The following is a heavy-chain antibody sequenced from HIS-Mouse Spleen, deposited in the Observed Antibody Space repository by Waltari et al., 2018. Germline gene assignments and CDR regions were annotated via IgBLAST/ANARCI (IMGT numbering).Heavy chain of an antibody. D-gene: IGHD6-13*01. CDR3: AREIPYSSSWYDWYFDL. J-gene: IGHJ2*01. CDR2: IYYSGST. V-gene: IGHV4-39*07. Sequence: QLQLHESGPGLVKPSETLSLTCTFSGGSISSSSYYWGWIRQPPGKGLEWIGSIYYSGSTYYNPSLKSRVTISVDTSKNQFSLKLSSVTAADTAVYYCAREIPYSSSWYDWYFDLWGRGTLVTVSS. CDR1: GGSISSSSYY.